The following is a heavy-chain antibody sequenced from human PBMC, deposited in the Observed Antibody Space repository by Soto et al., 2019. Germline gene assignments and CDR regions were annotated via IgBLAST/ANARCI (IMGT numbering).Heavy chain of an antibody. CDR2: IGTAGNT. CDR3: ARSGRHHYGDANFAY. V-gene: IGHV3-13*01. CDR1: GGKSRSYG. D-gene: IGHD4-17*01. Sequence: GRSLRVRWGAAGGKSRSYGRHRVSQEKGKGLEWVSAIGTAGNTFYPGSVKGRFTISRENAKNSLYLQMNSLRAGDTAVYFCARSGRHHYGDANFAYWGHRTLVTVSS. J-gene: IGHJ4*01.